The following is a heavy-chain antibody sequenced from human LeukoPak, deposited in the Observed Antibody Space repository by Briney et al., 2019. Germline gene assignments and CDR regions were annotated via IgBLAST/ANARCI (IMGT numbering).Heavy chain of an antibody. D-gene: IGHD6-13*01. J-gene: IGHJ4*02. CDR3: ARDWGIGGERTEGLDY. CDR1: GFTFSDYY. Sequence: GGSLRLSCAASGFTFSDYYMSWIRQAPGKGLEWVSYISSSSSYTNYADSVKGRFTISRDNAKNSLYLQMNSLRAEDTAVYDCARDWGIGGERTEGLDYWGQGTLVTVSS. CDR2: ISSSSSYT. V-gene: IGHV3-11*05.